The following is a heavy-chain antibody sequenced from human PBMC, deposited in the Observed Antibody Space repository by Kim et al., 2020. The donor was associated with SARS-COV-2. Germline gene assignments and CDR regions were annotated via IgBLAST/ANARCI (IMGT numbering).Heavy chain of an antibody. CDR3: AKAKYGSSWFFDY. Sequence: GGSLRLSCAASGFTFNSEPMTWVRQAPGKGLEWVSIISGSGSVSHHGDSVRGRFTVSRDNSKNTVYLQLNSLRAEDTAVYYCAKAKYGSSWFFDYWGQGTLVTVSS. J-gene: IGHJ4*02. CDR2: ISGSGSVS. D-gene: IGHD2-2*01. CDR1: GFTFNSEP. V-gene: IGHV3-23*01.